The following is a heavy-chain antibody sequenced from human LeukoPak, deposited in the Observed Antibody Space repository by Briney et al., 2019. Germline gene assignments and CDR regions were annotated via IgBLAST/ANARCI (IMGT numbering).Heavy chain of an antibody. CDR2: IRYDGSNK. J-gene: IGHJ4*02. V-gene: IGHV3-30*02. CDR1: GFTFSSYG. D-gene: IGHD3-10*01. Sequence: GSLRLSCAASGFTFSSYGMHWVRQAPGKGLEWVAFIRYDGSNKYYADSVKGRFTISRDNSKNTLYLQMNSLRAEDTAVYYCANQGPGWDGSGPFDYWGQGTPVTVSS. CDR3: ANQGPGWDGSGPFDY.